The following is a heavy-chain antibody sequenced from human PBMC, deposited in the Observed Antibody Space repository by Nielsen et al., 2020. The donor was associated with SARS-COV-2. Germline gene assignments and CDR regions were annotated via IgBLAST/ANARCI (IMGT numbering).Heavy chain of an antibody. V-gene: IGHV1-3*01. D-gene: IGHD4-17*01. CDR1: GYTFTSYA. CDR2: INAGNGNT. J-gene: IGHJ4*02. CDR3: ARVNDYGDLY. Sequence: ASVKVSCKASGYTFTSYAMHWVRQAPGQRLEWMGWINAGNGNTKYSQKLQGRVTMTTDTSTSTAYMELRSLRSDDTAVYYCARVNDYGDLYWGQGTLVTVSS.